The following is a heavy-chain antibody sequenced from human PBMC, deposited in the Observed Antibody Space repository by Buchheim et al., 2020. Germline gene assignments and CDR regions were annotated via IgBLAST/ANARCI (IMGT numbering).Heavy chain of an antibody. CDR2: FHHTGRT. CDR3: ASTSTDYSPVDS. CDR1: GFNFGNS. Sequence: VQLLESGGGLVQPGGSLRLSCAASGFNFGNSGMSWVRQAPGKGLEWIGEFHHTGRTNYNPSLKSRVTISVDKSKNQFSLNLSSVTDADTAVYYCASTSTDYSPVDSWGQGTL. V-gene: IGHV4-4*02. D-gene: IGHD2-21*01. J-gene: IGHJ4*02.